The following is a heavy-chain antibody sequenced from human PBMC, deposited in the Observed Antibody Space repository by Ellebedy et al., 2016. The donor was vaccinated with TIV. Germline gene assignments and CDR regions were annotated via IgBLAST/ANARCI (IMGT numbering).Heavy chain of an antibody. CDR3: AAVGIQIWFPKWFDP. V-gene: IGHV1-24*01. D-gene: IGHD5-18*01. J-gene: IGHJ5*02. CDR2: FDPEDGER. CDR1: GYTLTKLS. Sequence: ASVKVSCKVSGYTLTKLSMHWVRQAPGKGLEWMGGFDPEDGERIYGQKFQGRVTMTEDISTDTAYMELSSLTSEDTAIYYCAAVGIQIWFPKWFDPWGQGTLVTVSS.